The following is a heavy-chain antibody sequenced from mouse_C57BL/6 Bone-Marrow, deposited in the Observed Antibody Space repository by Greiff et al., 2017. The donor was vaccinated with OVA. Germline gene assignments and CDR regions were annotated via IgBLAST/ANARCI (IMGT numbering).Heavy chain of an antibody. D-gene: IGHD1-1*01. CDR2: IYPRSGNT. Sequence: VQVVESGAELARPGASVKLSCKASGYTFTSYGISWVKQRTGQGLEWIGEIYPRSGNTYYNEKFKGKATLTADKSSSTAYMELRSLTSEDSAVYFCARSYYYGSRNYWGQGTLVTVSA. V-gene: IGHV1-81*01. CDR1: GYTFTSYG. J-gene: IGHJ3*01. CDR3: ARSYYYGSRNY.